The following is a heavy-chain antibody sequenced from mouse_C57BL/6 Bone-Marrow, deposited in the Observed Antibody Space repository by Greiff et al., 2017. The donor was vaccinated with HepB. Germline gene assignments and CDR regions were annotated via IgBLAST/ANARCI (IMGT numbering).Heavy chain of an antibody. Sequence: VQLQQPGAELVKPGASVKLSCKASGYTFTSYWMQWVKQRPGQGLEWIGEIDPSDSYTNYNQKFKGKATLTVDTSSSTAYMQLSSLTSEDSAVYYCARRLPGYGLMDYWGQGTSVTVSS. J-gene: IGHJ4*01. V-gene: IGHV1-50*01. CDR1: GYTFTSYW. D-gene: IGHD3-1*01. CDR3: ARRLPGYGLMDY. CDR2: IDPSDSYT.